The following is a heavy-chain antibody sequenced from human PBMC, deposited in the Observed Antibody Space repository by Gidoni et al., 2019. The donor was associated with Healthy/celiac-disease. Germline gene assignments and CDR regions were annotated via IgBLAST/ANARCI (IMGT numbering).Heavy chain of an antibody. V-gene: IGHV3-30*18. Sequence: QVQLVESGGGVVQPGRSLRLSCAASGFTFSSYGMHWVRQAPGKGLEWVAVISYDGSNKYYADSVKGRFTISRDNSKNTLYLQMNSLRAEDTAVYYCAKFVDTAMGFDYWGQGTLVTVSS. CDR1: GFTFSSYG. D-gene: IGHD5-18*01. CDR3: AKFVDTAMGFDY. J-gene: IGHJ4*02. CDR2: ISYDGSNK.